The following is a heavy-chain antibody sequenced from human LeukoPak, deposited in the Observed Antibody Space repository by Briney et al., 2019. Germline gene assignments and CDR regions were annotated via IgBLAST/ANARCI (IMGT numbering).Heavy chain of an antibody. D-gene: IGHD7-27*01. V-gene: IGHV3-11*01. J-gene: IGHJ6*02. CDR3: ARERIFSGYNYGMDV. Sequence: GGSLRLSCAASGFTFSDYYISWIRQAPGKGLEWVSYISSSGSTIYYADSVKGRFTISRDNAKNSLYLQMNSLRAEDMAVYYCARERIFSGYNYGMDVWGQGTTVTVSS. CDR2: ISSSGSTI. CDR1: GFTFSDYY.